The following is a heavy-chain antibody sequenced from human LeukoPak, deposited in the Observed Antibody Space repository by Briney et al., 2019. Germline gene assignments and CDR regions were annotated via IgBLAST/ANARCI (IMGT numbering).Heavy chain of an antibody. CDR3: ARGRYDYVWGSYRSYGMDV. V-gene: IGHV3-64*01. Sequence: GGSLRLSCAASGFTFSSYAMHWVRQAPGKGLEYVSAISSNGGSTYYANSVKGRFTMSRDNSKNTLYLQMGSLRAEDMAVYYCARGRYDYVWGSYRSYGMDVWGQGTTVTVSS. CDR2: ISSNGGST. J-gene: IGHJ6*02. D-gene: IGHD3-16*02. CDR1: GFTFSSYA.